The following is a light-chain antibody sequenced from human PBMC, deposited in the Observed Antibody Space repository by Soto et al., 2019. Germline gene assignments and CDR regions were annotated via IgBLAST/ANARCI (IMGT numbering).Light chain of an antibody. CDR1: SSNIGAGYD. Sequence: QSVLTQPPSVSGAAGQRVTISCTGSSSNIGAGYDVHWYQQLPGRAPKLLIYGNTNRPSGVPDRFSGSKSGTSASLAITGLQAEDEAHYYCLSFDSSLSVLFGGGTKRTVL. CDR2: GNT. J-gene: IGLJ2*01. V-gene: IGLV1-40*01. CDR3: LSFDSSLSVL.